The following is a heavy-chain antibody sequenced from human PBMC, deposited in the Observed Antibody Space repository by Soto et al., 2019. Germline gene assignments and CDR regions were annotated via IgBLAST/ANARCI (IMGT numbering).Heavy chain of an antibody. CDR2: IWYDGSNK. J-gene: IGHJ3*02. CDR1: GFTFSSYG. Sequence: QVQLVESGGGVVQPGRSLRLSCAASGFTFSSYGMHWVRQAPGKGLEWVAVIWYDGSNKYYADSVKGRFTISRDNSKDTLYLQMNSLRAEDPAVYCCARDAIASAFDIWGQGTMVTVSS. V-gene: IGHV3-33*01. D-gene: IGHD3-22*01. CDR3: ARDAIASAFDI.